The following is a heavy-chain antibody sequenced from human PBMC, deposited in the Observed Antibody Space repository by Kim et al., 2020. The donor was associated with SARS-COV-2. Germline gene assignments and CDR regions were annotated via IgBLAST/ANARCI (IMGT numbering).Heavy chain of an antibody. CDR1: GFTFSSYG. D-gene: IGHD1-7*01. CDR3: ARYSANYGACDI. CDR2: IWYDGSNK. J-gene: IGHJ3*02. Sequence: GGSLRLSCAASGFTFSSYGIHWVRQAPGKGLEWVTLIWYDGSNKYYADSVKGRFTISRDNSKNTVYVQMDSLRVEDTAMYYCARYSANYGACDIWGQGTMVTVSS. V-gene: IGHV3-33*01.